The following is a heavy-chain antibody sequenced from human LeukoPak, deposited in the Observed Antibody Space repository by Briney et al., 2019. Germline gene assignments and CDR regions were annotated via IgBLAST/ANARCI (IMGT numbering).Heavy chain of an antibody. Sequence: ASVKVSCKASGYTFTRYDINWVRQATGQGLEWMGWMNPNSGNTGYAQKFQGRVTMTRNTSISTAYMELSSLRSEDTAVYYCARCCDILTGYSSCYFDYWGQGTLVTVSS. CDR3: ARCCDILTGYSSCYFDY. CDR1: GYTFTRYD. D-gene: IGHD3-9*01. V-gene: IGHV1-8*01. J-gene: IGHJ4*02. CDR2: MNPNSGNT.